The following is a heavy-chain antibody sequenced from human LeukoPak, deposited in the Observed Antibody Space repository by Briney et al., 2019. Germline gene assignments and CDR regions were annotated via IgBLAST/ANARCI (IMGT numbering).Heavy chain of an antibody. CDR3: ARDPHDSSGYYSGSEFDY. Sequence: PGGSLRLSCAASGFTFSSYAMSWVRQAPGKGLEWVSAISGSGGSTYYADSVKGRFTISRDNSKNTLYLQKDSLRAEDTAVYYCARDPHDSSGYYSGSEFDYWGQGTLVTVSS. J-gene: IGHJ4*02. V-gene: IGHV3-23*01. D-gene: IGHD3-22*01. CDR1: GFTFSSYA. CDR2: ISGSGGST.